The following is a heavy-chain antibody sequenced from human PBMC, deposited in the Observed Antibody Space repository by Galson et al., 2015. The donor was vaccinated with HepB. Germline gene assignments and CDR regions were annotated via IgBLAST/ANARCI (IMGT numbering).Heavy chain of an antibody. CDR2: ISAYNGNT. V-gene: IGHV1-18*04. CDR1: GYTFTSYG. D-gene: IGHD3-10*01. Sequence: SVKVSCKASGYTFTSYGISWVRQAPGQGLEWMGWISAYNGNTNYAQKLQGRVTMTTDTSTSTAYMELRSLRSDDTAVYYCARDFGASRLLWFGEFPYDAFDIWGQGTMVTVSS. J-gene: IGHJ3*02. CDR3: ARDFGASRLLWFGEFPYDAFDI.